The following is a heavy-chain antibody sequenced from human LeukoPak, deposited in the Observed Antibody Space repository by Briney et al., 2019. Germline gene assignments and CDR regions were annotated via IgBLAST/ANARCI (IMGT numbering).Heavy chain of an antibody. V-gene: IGHV1-46*01. D-gene: IGHD3-10*01. CDR3: ARDSGDGGSLDY. Sequence: ASVKVSCKASGYTFTSYYMHWVRQAPGQGLEWMGIINPSGGSTSYAQKFQGRVTMTRDMSTSTVYMELSSLRSDDTAVYYCARDSGDGGSLDYWGQGTLVTVSS. CDR2: INPSGGST. CDR1: GYTFTSYY. J-gene: IGHJ4*02.